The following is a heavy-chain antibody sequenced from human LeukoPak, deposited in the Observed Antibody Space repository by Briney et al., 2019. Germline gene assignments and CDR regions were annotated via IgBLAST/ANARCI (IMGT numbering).Heavy chain of an antibody. CDR2: INSDGSST. D-gene: IGHD6-19*01. J-gene: IGHJ4*02. V-gene: IGHV3-74*01. Sequence: GGSLRLSCAASGFTFSSYWMHWVRQAPGKGLGWVSRINSDGSSTSYADSVKGRFTISRDNAKNTLYLQMNSLRAEDTAVYYCARVPLGSGWFHYWGQGTLVTVSS. CDR1: GFTFSSYW. CDR3: ARVPLGSGWFHY.